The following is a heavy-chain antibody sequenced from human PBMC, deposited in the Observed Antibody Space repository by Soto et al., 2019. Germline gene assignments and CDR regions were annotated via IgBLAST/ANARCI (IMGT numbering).Heavy chain of an antibody. CDR2: MNPNSGNT. Sequence: GASVKVSCKASGYTSTSYDINWVRQATGQGLEWMGWMNPNSGNTGYAQKFQGRVTMTRNTSISTAYMELSSLRSEDTAVYYCARGLRLYVWGSYRYTGSDYWGQGTLVTVSS. V-gene: IGHV1-8*01. J-gene: IGHJ4*02. D-gene: IGHD3-16*02. CDR1: GYTSTSYD. CDR3: ARGLRLYVWGSYRYTGSDY.